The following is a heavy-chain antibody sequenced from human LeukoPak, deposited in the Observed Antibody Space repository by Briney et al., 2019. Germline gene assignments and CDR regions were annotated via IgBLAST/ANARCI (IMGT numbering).Heavy chain of an antibody. CDR2: IYPGDSDT. V-gene: IGHV5-51*01. CDR1: GYSFTSYW. J-gene: IGHJ3*02. CDR3: ASTMDGYNFKDAFDI. Sequence: GESLQISCKGSGYSFTSYWIGWVRQMPGKGLEWMGIIYPGDSDTRYSPSFQGQVTISADKSISTAYLQWSSLKASDTAMYYCASTMDGYNFKDAFDIWGQGTMVTVSS. D-gene: IGHD5-24*01.